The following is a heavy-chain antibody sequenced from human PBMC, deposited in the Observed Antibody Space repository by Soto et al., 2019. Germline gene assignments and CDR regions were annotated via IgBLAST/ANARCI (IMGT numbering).Heavy chain of an antibody. D-gene: IGHD5-12*01. Sequence: QVQLVESGGVVVQPGSSLRLSCAASGFTFSSYGMHWVRQAPGKGLEWVAGIWYDGSNKYYADSVKGRFTISRDNSKNTLYLQMNSLRAEDTAGYYCARDLLTDGYNPVDFDDCSQGTLVTVSS. V-gene: IGHV3-33*01. CDR3: ARDLLTDGYNPVDFDD. J-gene: IGHJ4*02. CDR2: IWYDGSNK. CDR1: GFTFSSYG.